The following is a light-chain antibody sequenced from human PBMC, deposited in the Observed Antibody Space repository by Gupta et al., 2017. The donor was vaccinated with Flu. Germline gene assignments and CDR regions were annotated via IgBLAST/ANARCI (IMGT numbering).Light chain of an antibody. CDR1: RNLTSRF. J-gene: IGKJ1*01. CDR2: GAS. V-gene: IGKV3-20*01. Sequence: GTLSLSPGQTATLSCGTSRNLTSRFIAWYQQKSGQAPRLLIYGASNRATGIPDRFTGSGSGTNFTLTITRLEPEDFAVYHCQQYGGSPRTFGQGTKVEIK. CDR3: QQYGGSPRT.